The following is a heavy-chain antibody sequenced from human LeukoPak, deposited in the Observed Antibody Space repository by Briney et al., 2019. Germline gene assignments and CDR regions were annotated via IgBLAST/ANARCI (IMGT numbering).Heavy chain of an antibody. CDR3: ARDPYYDILTGYLIRGAFDI. CDR1: GYSISNGYY. V-gene: IGHV4-38-2*02. D-gene: IGHD3-9*01. J-gene: IGHJ3*02. CDR2: IYHRGST. Sequence: SETLSLTCTVSGYSISNGYYWGWIRQPPGKGLEWVGSIYHRGSTYYNPSLKSRVTISVDTSKNQFSLKLNSVTAADTAVYYCARDPYYDILTGYLIRGAFDIWGLGTVVTVSS.